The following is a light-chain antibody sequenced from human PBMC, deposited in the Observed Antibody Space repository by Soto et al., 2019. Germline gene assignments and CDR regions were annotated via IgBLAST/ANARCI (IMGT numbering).Light chain of an antibody. J-gene: IGKJ1*01. V-gene: IGKV4-1*01. CDR3: QQYHSIPPT. CDR2: WAS. Sequence: DIVVTQSPDFLAVSLGERATVNCKSSQTVFYSSNNKNYLAWYQQKPGQPPKLLFHWASARESGVPDRFRASESVTDFTLTISSLQDEDVAMYYCQQYHSIPPTFGQGTSVEIK. CDR1: QTVFYSSNNKNY.